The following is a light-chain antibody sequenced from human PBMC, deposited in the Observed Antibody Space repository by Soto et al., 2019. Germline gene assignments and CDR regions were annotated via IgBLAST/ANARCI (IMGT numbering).Light chain of an antibody. V-gene: IGKV1-39*01. J-gene: IGKJ5*01. CDR3: QQSYSIPLG. CDR1: QSISTY. Sequence: DIQMTQSPSSLSASVGDRVTITCRASQSISTYLNWYQQKRGKAPKLLIYAESNLDTAVPSRFSGSGSGTDFTLTISSLQPEDFATYFCQQSYSIPLGFGQGTRLEIK. CDR2: AES.